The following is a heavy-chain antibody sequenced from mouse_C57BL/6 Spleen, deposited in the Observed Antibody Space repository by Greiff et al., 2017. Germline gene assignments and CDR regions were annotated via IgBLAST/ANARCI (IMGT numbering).Heavy chain of an antibody. CDR2: ISGGGGNT. Sequence: EVKLQESGGGLVKPGGSLKLSCAASGFTFSSYTMSWVRQTPEKRLEWVATISGGGGNTYYPDSVKGRFTISRDNAKNTRYLQMSSLRSEDTALYYCARHRIYDPYYFDYWGQGTTLTVSS. J-gene: IGHJ2*01. D-gene: IGHD1-3*01. CDR3: ARHRIYDPYYFDY. CDR1: GFTFSSYT. V-gene: IGHV5-9*01.